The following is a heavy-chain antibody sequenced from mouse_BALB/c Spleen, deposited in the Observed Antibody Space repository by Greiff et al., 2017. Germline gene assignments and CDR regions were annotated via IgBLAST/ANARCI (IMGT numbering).Heavy chain of an antibody. CDR2: ILPGSGST. J-gene: IGHJ4*01. CDR1: GYTFSSYW. CDR3: ARPFYYGYDYAMDY. Sequence: VQVVESGAELMKPGASVKISCKATGYTFSSYWIEWVKQRPGHGLEWIGEILPGSGSTNYNEKFKGKATFTADTSSNTAYMQLSSLTSEDSAVYYCARPFYYGYDYAMDYWGQGTSVTVSS. V-gene: IGHV1-9*01. D-gene: IGHD2-2*01.